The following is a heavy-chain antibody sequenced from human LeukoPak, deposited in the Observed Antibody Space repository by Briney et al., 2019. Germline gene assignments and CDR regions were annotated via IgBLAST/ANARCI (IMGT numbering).Heavy chain of an antibody. CDR1: GGSFSGYY. J-gene: IGHJ6*02. D-gene: IGHD2-8*01. CDR2: INHSGST. V-gene: IGHV4-34*01. Sequence: SETLSLTCAVYGGSFSGYYWSWIRQPPGQGLEWIGEINHSGSTNYNPSLKSRVTISVDTSKNQSSLKLSSVTAADTAVYYCARDRLYCTNGVCYAYYGMDVWGQGTTVTVSS. CDR3: ARDRLYCTNGVCYAYYGMDV.